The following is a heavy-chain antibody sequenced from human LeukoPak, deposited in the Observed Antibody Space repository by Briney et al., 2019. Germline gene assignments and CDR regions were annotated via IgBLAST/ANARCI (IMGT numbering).Heavy chain of an antibody. V-gene: IGHV4-30-4*08. D-gene: IGHD6-19*01. J-gene: IGHJ4*02. CDR2: IYYSGST. CDR3: ARDGPWGIAVAGTLDY. Sequence: SETLSLTCTVSGGSISSGDYYWSWIRQPPGKSLEWIGYIYYSGSTYYNPSLKSRVTISVDTSKSQFSLKLSSVTAADTAVYYCARDGPWGIAVAGTLDYWGQGTLVTVSS. CDR1: GGSISSGDYY.